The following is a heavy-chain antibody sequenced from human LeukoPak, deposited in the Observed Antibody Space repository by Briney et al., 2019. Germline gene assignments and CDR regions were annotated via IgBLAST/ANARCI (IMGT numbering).Heavy chain of an antibody. Sequence: GGSLRLSCAASGFTFSSYWMTWVRQAPGKGLEWVAKIKQDGSEKYYVDSVKGRFTISRDNAKNSLFLQMNSLRAEDTAVYYCARVNVQQPRGPFDYWGQGTLVTVSS. D-gene: IGHD6-13*01. CDR1: GFTFSSYW. CDR3: ARVNVQQPRGPFDY. J-gene: IGHJ4*02. CDR2: IKQDGSEK. V-gene: IGHV3-7*01.